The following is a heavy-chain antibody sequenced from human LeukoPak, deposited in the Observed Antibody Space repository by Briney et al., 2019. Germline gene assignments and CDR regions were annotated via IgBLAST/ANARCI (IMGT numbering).Heavy chain of an antibody. D-gene: IGHD2-2*01. J-gene: IGHJ6*03. CDR1: GGALSTYG. Sequence: SVKVSCKASGGALSTYGISWVRQAPGQGLEWRGGIIPIFGTTNYAKNFQGRVTITADESTSTAYMEVSGLRSDDTAVYYCASSRANLASGDSVVVPVAFYYYYYMDVWGKGTTVTVSS. V-gene: IGHV1-69*01. CDR3: ASSRANLASGDSVVVPVAFYYYYYMDV. CDR2: IIPIFGTT.